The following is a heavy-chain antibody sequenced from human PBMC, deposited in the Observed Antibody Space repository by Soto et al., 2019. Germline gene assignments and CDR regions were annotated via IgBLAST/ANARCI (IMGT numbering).Heavy chain of an antibody. V-gene: IGHV3-23*01. CDR2: ISGSGAST. D-gene: IGHD6-19*01. CDR3: AKVLGSSGWVYWYFDL. CDR1: GFTFSSYA. Sequence: EVQLLESGGGLVQPGGSLRLSCAASGFTFSSYAMSWVRQAPGKGLEWVSAISGSGASTYYANSVKGRFTISRDNSKNRLYLQMNSLRAEDTGVYDCAKVLGSSGWVYWYFDLWGRGTLVTVSS. J-gene: IGHJ2*01.